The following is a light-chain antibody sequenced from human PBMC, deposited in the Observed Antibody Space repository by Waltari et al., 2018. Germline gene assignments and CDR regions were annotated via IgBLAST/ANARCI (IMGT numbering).Light chain of an antibody. CDR2: YTS. CDR1: QSISKY. CDR3: QKYGTLPAT. J-gene: IGKJ1*01. Sequence: EIVLTQSPGTLSLSPGERATLSCRASQSISKYLAWYQQKPDQAPRLLIYYTSTRATGIPDRFSGSGSGTDFSLTISRLEPEDFAVYYCQKYGTLPATFGQGTKVELK. V-gene: IGKV3-20*01.